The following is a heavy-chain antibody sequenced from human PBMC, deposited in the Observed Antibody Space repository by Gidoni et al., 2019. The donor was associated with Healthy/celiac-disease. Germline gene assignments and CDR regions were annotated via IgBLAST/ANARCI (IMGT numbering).Heavy chain of an antibody. V-gene: IGHV4-30-4*07. J-gene: IGHJ4*02. CDR2: IYYSGST. CDR3: ARGGMTTPLGRIDY. Sequence: QVQLQESVPGLVKPSQTLSLTCAVSGGSISRGGYSWSWIRQPPGKGLEWIGYIYYSGSTYYNPSLKSRVTISVDPSKNQFSLKLSSVTAADTAVYYCARGGMTTPLGRIDYWGQGTLVTVSS. CDR1: GGSISRGGYS.